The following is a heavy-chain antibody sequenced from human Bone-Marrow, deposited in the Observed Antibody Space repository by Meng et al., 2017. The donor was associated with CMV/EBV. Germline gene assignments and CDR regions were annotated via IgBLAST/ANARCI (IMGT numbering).Heavy chain of an antibody. J-gene: IGHJ6*02. CDR3: ARDRERTTVTTFSGYYGMDV. CDR1: GFTLRTYS. CDR2: ISSSSSYM. V-gene: IGHV3-21*01. Sequence: GESLKISCAASGFTLRTYSMNWVRQAPGKGLEWVSSISSSSSYMYYADSVKGRFTISRDNAKKSLYLQMNSLRAEDTAVYYCARDRERTTVTTFSGYYGMDVWGQGTTVTVSS. D-gene: IGHD4-17*01.